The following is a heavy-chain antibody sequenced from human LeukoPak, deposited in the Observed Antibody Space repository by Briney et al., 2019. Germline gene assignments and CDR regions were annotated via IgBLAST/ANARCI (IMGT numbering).Heavy chain of an antibody. CDR1: GYSFTSYW. D-gene: IGHD6-19*01. V-gene: IGHV5-51*01. J-gene: IGHJ3*02. Sequence: GESLKIYCKGFGYSFTSYWLAWVRQMPGEGLEGMLIIYPEDADTRYSQSFQGQVTISVDTSISTAYLQLSSLKAPDTAMYYCATRHSSGWYDSFDIWGQGAMVTVSS. CDR3: ATRHSSGWYDSFDI. CDR2: IYPEDADT.